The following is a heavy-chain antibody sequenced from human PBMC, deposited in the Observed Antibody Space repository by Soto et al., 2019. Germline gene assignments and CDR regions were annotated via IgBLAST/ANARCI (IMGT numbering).Heavy chain of an antibody. CDR3: ARGKYTAMVRLDY. CDR1: GFTFSSYG. D-gene: IGHD5-18*01. CDR2: IWYDGSNK. V-gene: IGHV3-33*01. J-gene: IGHJ4*02. Sequence: QVQLVESGGGVVQPGRYLRLSCAASGFTFSSYGMHWVRQAPGKGLEWVAVIWYDGSNKYYADSVKGRFTISRDNSKNTLYLQMNSLRAEDTAVYYCARGKYTAMVRLDYWGQGTLVTVSS.